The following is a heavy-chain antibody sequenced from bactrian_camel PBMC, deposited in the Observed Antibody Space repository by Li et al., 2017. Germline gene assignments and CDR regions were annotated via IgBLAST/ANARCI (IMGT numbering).Heavy chain of an antibody. V-gene: IGHV3S6*01. CDR1: GFPFTTYS. CDR2: IYSGGIAI. CDR3: TRDLGDYGLWY. Sequence: VQLVESGGESVQAGGPLRLSCAASGFPFTTYSMGWFRQAPGKEREGAACIYSGGIAINYAASVKGRFTIFQDNAKNTVYLQLNSLQTEDMAMYYRTRDLGDYGLWYWGPGTQVTVS. J-gene: IGHJ4*01. D-gene: IGHD5*01.